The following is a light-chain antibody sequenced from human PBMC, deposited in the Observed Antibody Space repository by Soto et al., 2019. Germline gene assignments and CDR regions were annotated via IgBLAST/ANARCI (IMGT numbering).Light chain of an antibody. CDR3: QQYGDSPWT. Sequence: EVVMTQSPATVSVSPCERATLSSSASQSVSSSYLAWYQQKPGQAPRLLIYGASSRATGIPDRFSGSGSGTDFTLTISRLEPEDFAVYYCQQYGDSPWTFGQGTKVDI. J-gene: IGKJ1*01. CDR1: QSVSSSY. V-gene: IGKV3-20*01. CDR2: GAS.